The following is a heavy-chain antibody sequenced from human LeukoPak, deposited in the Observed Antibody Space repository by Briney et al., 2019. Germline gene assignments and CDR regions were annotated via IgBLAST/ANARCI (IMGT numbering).Heavy chain of an antibody. Sequence: GESLRLSCAGSGFTLGSYAMSWVRQAPGKGLEWVSAISGNGYNTYYADSVKGRFTISSESSGNTLYLQTHNLRAEDTAVYYCAKGVRLWFAFYFDYWGQGTLVTVSS. J-gene: IGHJ4*02. CDR3: AKGVRLWFAFYFDY. D-gene: IGHD3-10*01. V-gene: IGHV3-23*01. CDR1: GFTLGSYA. CDR2: ISGNGYNT.